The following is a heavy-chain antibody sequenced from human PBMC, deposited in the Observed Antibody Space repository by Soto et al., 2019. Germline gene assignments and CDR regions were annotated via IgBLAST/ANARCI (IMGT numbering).Heavy chain of an antibody. CDR3: ARERLGCSGGGCYSGYYGMDV. D-gene: IGHD2-15*01. Sequence: EVQLVESGGGLVQPGGSLRLSCAASGFTFSTYSLNWVRQAPGKGLEWVSYISSSSVTINYADSVNGRCTIARDNAKNSLYLQMNSLRDEDTAVYYCARERLGCSGGGCYSGYYGMDVWGQGTTVTVSS. J-gene: IGHJ6*02. CDR2: ISSSSVTI. CDR1: GFTFSTYS. V-gene: IGHV3-48*02.